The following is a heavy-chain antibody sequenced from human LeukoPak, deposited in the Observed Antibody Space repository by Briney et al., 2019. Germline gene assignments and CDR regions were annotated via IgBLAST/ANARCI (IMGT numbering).Heavy chain of an antibody. CDR1: GFSASNTC. D-gene: IGHD4-17*01. CDR2: TYSGGTT. CDR3: ACRFKYGDYFDY. V-gene: IGHV3-66*01. Sequence: GGFLRRSRAASGFSASNTCMGWVREAPEKGLEWVSVTYSGGTTFYADSVRGRVTISRDSSKNTLYLQVNSLRAEDTAIYYCACRFKYGDYFDYWGQGTLITVSS. J-gene: IGHJ4*02.